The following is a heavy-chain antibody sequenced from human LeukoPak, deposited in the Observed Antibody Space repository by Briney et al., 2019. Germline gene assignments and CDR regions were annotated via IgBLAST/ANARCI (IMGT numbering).Heavy chain of an antibody. Sequence: GGSLRLSCAASGFTFSTYAMHWVRQAPGNGLEWVAVISHDGSHKYYADSVKGRFTISRDNSKNTLSLQMNTLRPEDTGLFYCARDPNRLADYGGDYFDHWGQGTLVTVSS. V-gene: IGHV3-30*04. CDR3: ARDPNRLADYGGDYFDH. CDR1: GFTFSTYA. D-gene: IGHD4-23*01. J-gene: IGHJ4*02. CDR2: ISHDGSHK.